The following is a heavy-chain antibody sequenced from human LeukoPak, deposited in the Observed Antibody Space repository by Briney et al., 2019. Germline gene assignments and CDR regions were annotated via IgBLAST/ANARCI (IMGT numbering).Heavy chain of an antibody. CDR3: ARAYYASSGYRFDY. V-gene: IGHV3-53*01. CDR2: IYSGGST. J-gene: IGHJ4*02. CDR1: GFTVSSNY. D-gene: IGHD3-22*01. Sequence: GGSLRLSCAASGFTVSSNYMSCVRQAPGKGLEWVTVIYSGGSTYYADSVKGRSTISRDNSKNTLYLQMNSLRAEDTAVYYCARAYYASSGYRFDYWGQGTLVTVSS.